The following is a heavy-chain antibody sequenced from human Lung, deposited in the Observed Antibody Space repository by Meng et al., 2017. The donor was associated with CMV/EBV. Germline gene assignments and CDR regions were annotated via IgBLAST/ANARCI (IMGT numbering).Heavy chain of an antibody. CDR3: ARDIPDYYDTSGYYDSPAY. D-gene: IGHD3-22*01. J-gene: IGHJ4*02. Sequence: ASVKVSCKASGYTFTSYGISWVRQAPGQGLEWMGWISAYNGNTNYAQNLQGRVTMTTDTSTSTAYMELRSLRSDDTAVYYCARDIPDYYDTSGYYDSPAYWGQETLVTVSS. V-gene: IGHV1-18*01. CDR2: ISAYNGNT. CDR1: GYTFTSYG.